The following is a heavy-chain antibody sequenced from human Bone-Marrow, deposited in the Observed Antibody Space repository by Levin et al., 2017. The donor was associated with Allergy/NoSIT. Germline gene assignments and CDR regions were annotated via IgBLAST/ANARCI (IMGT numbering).Heavy chain of an antibody. D-gene: IGHD3-10*01. CDR1: GFIFSNYG. Sequence: GGSLRLSCVASGFIFSNYGMHWVRQAPGKGLEWVAIISYHGNDIYYSDSVKGRFTISRDNSKNTLYLQMNSLRGEDTALYYCAKVSAYGSGSYPIDFDPWGQGTLVTVSS. V-gene: IGHV3-30*18. CDR2: ISYHGNDI. CDR3: AKVSAYGSGSYPIDFDP. J-gene: IGHJ5*02.